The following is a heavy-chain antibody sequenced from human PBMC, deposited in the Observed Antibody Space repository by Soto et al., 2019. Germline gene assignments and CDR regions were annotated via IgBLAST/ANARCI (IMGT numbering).Heavy chain of an antibody. CDR2: INAAGTT. V-gene: IGHV3-66*01. CDR3: GRENYYYGMDF. CDR1: GFIVNSNY. J-gene: IGHJ6*02. Sequence: GGSLRLSCAASGFIVNSNYMTWVRQAPGKGLEWVSVINAAGTTYYADSVKGRFSISRDDSKNSLYLQMNSLRAEDTAVYYCGRENYYYGMDFWGQGPTVTVSS.